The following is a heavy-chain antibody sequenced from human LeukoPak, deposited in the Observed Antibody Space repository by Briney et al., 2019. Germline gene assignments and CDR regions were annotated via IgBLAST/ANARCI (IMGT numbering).Heavy chain of an antibody. CDR1: GGSFSGYY. Sequence: SETLSLTCAVYGGSFSGYYWSWIRQPPGKGLEWIGEINHSGSTNYNPSLKSRVTISVDTSKTQSSLKLSSVTAADTAVYYCARGYCSGGSCYHFYFDYWGQGTLVTVSS. CDR3: ARGYCSGGSCYHFYFDY. V-gene: IGHV4-34*01. J-gene: IGHJ4*02. CDR2: INHSGST. D-gene: IGHD2-15*01.